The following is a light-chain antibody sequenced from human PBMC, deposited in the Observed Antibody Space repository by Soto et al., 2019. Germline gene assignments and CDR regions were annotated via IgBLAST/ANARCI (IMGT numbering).Light chain of an antibody. J-gene: IGLJ2*01. V-gene: IGLV1-47*01. CDR3: AAWDDSLSGVV. CDR1: SSNIGSNY. Sequence: QSVLTQPPSASGTPGQRVTISCSGSSSNIGSNYVYWYQQLPGTVPQLLIYRNNERPSGVPDRFSGSKSGTSASLAISALRSEDEDDYYCAAWDDSLSGVVFGGGTQLTVL. CDR2: RNN.